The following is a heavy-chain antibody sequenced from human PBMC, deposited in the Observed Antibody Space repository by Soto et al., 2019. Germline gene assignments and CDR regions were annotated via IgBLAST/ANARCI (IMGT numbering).Heavy chain of an antibody. D-gene: IGHD6-25*01. CDR3: ARQVSSAWPPYYYDMDV. V-gene: IGHV4-59*08. CDR1: GGSISSYF. Sequence: SETLSLTCTVSGGSISSYFWSWIRQPPGRGLEWIGHIHYSGSTNYNPSLKSRVTISVDTSKNQVSLKLSSVTAADTAMYFCARQVSSAWPPYYYDMDVWGQGTTVTV. J-gene: IGHJ6*02. CDR2: IHYSGST.